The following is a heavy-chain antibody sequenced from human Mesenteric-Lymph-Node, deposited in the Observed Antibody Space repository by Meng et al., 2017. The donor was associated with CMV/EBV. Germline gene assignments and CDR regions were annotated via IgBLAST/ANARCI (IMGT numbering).Heavy chain of an antibody. CDR2: ISGSNFI. D-gene: IGHD1-14*01. CDR1: GFTLSTYS. J-gene: IGHJ4*02. CDR3: ARNRGSPYYFDY. Sequence: GESLKISCAATGFTLSTYSMHWVRQAPGKGLEWVSFISGSNFIYYADSVEGRFTISRDNSKNTLYLQMNSLRAEDTAVYYCARNRGSPYYFDYWGQGTLVTVSS. V-gene: IGHV3-21*04.